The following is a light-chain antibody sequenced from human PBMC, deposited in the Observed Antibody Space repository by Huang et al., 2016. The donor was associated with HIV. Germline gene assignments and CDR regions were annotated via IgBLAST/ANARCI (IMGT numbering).Light chain of an antibody. CDR3: LQYNSFPWT. CDR1: QSFSIW. V-gene: IGKV1-5*03. Sequence: DIQMTQSPSTLSASVGDTVTITCRASQSFSIWVAWYQLKPGKAPKLLIYTTSRLETGVPSRFSGSGSRTEFTLTISSLQPDDFATYYCLQYNSFPWTFGQGTTVDVK. CDR2: TTS. J-gene: IGKJ1*01.